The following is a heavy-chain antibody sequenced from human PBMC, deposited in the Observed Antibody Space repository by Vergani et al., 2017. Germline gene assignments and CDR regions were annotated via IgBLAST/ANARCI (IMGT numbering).Heavy chain of an antibody. V-gene: IGHV3-30*18. CDR3: AKDKGRITSYYYMDV. Sequence: QVQLVESGGGVVQPGRSLRLSCAASGFTFSRYGMHWVRQAPGKGLEWVAVISYYGSNKYYADSVKGRFTISRDNSKNTLYLQMNSLRAEDTAVYYCAKDKGRITSYYYMDVWGKGTTVSVSS. CDR2: ISYYGSNK. CDR1: GFTFSRYG. D-gene: IGHD3-10*01. J-gene: IGHJ6*03.